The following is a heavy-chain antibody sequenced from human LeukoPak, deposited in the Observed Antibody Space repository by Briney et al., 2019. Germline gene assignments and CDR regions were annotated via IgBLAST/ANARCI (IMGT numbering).Heavy chain of an antibody. CDR2: ISAYNGNT. J-gene: IGHJ4*02. CDR1: GYTFTSYG. Sequence: ASVKVSCKASGYTFTSYGISWVRQAPGQGLEWTGWISAYNGNTNYAQKLQGRVTMTRDMSTSTVYMELSSLRSEDTAVYYCAREGVEMATNELDYWGQGALVTVSS. V-gene: IGHV1-18*01. CDR3: AREGVEMATNELDY. D-gene: IGHD5-24*01.